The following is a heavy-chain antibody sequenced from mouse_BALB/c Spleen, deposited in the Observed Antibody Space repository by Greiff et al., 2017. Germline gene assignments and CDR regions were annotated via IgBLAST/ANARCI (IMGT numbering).Heavy chain of an antibody. CDR1: GFAFSSYD. Sequence: EVKLVESGGGLVKPGGSLKLSCAASGFAFSSYDMSWVRQTPEKRLEWVAYISSGGGSTYYPDTVKGRFTISRDNAKNTLYLQMSSLKSEDTAMYYCARWGGYDVPFAYWGQGTLVTVSA. V-gene: IGHV5-12-1*01. D-gene: IGHD2-2*01. CDR2: ISSGGGST. CDR3: ARWGGYDVPFAY. J-gene: IGHJ3*01.